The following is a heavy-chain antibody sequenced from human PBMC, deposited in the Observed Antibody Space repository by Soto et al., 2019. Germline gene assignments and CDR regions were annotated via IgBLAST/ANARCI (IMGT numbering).Heavy chain of an antibody. V-gene: IGHV3-23*01. CDR2: ISRSGNST. J-gene: IGHJ4*02. CDR1: GLSFSSYA. CDR3: ARDAKILDWLPTSYYFDF. Sequence: EVQVLESGGGLAQPGRSLRLSCAVSGLSFSSYAMTWVRQSPGKGLEWVSSISRSGNSTYSADSVRGRFTISRDNSKNTLYLQMNSQRAEDTAVYYCARDAKILDWLPTSYYFDFWRQGTLVTVSS. D-gene: IGHD3-9*01.